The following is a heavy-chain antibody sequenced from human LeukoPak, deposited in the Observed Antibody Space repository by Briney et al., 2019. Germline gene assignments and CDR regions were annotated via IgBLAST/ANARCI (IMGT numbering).Heavy chain of an antibody. CDR1: GFTFSSYA. CDR2: ISGSGEST. D-gene: IGHD2-15*01. Sequence: GGSLSLSCAASGFTFSSYAMSWVRQAPGKGLEWVSSISGSGESTYYIDSAKGRFTISRDNSKNTLYLQMNSLRSDDTAVYYCAKYGAPGWSGYLDYWGQGTLVTVSS. CDR3: AKYGAPGWSGYLDY. V-gene: IGHV3-23*01. J-gene: IGHJ4*02.